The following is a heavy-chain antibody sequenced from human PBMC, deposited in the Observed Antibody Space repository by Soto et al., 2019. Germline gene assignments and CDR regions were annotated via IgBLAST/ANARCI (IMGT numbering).Heavy chain of an antibody. CDR1: GFNFSTYS. CDR3: ARPTYYYDSSGPPAY. CDR2: FRSSSSTI. V-gene: IGHV3-48*01. Sequence: GGSLRLSCAPSGFNFSTYSNYLFRQSPVKWLECVTYFRSSSSTIFHTVSVMGRFIVPSDNAKNSLYLQMNRLRAEYTAVYYCARPTYYYDSSGPPAYWGQGT. D-gene: IGHD3-22*01. J-gene: IGHJ4*02.